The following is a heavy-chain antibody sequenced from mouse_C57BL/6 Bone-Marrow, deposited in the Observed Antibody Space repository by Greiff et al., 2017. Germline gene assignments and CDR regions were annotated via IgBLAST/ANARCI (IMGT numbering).Heavy chain of an antibody. CDR2: IDPENGDT. V-gene: IGHV14-4*01. D-gene: IGHD1-1*01. Sequence: VQLQQSGAELVRPGASVKLSCTASGFNIKDDYMHWVKQRPEQGLEWIGWIDPENGDTEYTSKFQGKATITADTSSNTAYLKLSSLTSEDTSVYYCTTSFTTVVATDFDYWGQGTTLTVSS. CDR1: GFNIKDDY. CDR3: TTSFTTVVATDFDY. J-gene: IGHJ2*01.